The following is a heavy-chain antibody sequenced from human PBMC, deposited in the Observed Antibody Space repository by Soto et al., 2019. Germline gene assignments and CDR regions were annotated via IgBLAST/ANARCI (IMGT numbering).Heavy chain of an antibody. CDR3: ARDGHGMDV. J-gene: IGHJ6*02. V-gene: IGHV4-61*01. CDR2: IHVSGST. CDR1: GVSVSSGRYQ. Sequence: TLSXTSTFSGVSVSSGRYQWTWIRQPPGKGLEWIGYIHVSGSTNDNPSLKGRVTMSIDTSKNQFSLKLSSVTAADTAVYYCARDGHGMDVWGQGTKVTVSS.